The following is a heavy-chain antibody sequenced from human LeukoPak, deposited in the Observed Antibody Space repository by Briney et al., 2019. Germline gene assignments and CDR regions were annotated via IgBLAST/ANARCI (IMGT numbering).Heavy chain of an antibody. CDR1: GFTFGSYW. Sequence: GGSLRLSCAASGFTFGSYWMSWVRQAPGKGLEWVANIKQDGSEEYYVDSVKGRFTISRDNAKNSLYLQMNSLRAEDTAVYYCARAPREWLLGYYFDYWGQGTLVTVSS. D-gene: IGHD3-3*01. CDR2: IKQDGSEE. CDR3: ARAPREWLLGYYFDY. V-gene: IGHV3-7*01. J-gene: IGHJ4*02.